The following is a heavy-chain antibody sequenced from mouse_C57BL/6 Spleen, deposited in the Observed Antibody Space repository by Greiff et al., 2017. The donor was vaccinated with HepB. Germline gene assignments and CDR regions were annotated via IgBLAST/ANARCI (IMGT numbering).Heavy chain of an antibody. J-gene: IGHJ3*01. Sequence: VQLQQPGAELVRPGSSVKLSCKASGYTFTSYWMDWVKQRPGQGLEWIGNIYPSDSETHYNQKFKDKATLTVDKSSSTAYMQLSSLTSEDSAVYYCARSEAYDGFAYWGQGTLVTVSA. CDR1: GYTFTSYW. CDR2: IYPSDSET. CDR3: ARSEAYDGFAY. V-gene: IGHV1-61*01. D-gene: IGHD2-12*01.